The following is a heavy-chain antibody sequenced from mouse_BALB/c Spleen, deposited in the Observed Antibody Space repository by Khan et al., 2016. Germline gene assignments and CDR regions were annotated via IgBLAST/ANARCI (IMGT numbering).Heavy chain of an antibody. CDR2: ISYSGNT. V-gene: IGHV3-2*02. J-gene: IGHJ2*01. Sequence: EVQLQESGPDLVKPSQSLSLTCTVTGYSITSDYAWNWIRQFPGNKLEWMGYISYSGNTTYNPSLKSRISITRDPSKNQFFLQLNSLTTEDTATYCCARARRYYGYFDYGGQGATLTVSA. CDR1: GYSITSDYA. D-gene: IGHD1-1*01. CDR3: ARARRYYGYFDY.